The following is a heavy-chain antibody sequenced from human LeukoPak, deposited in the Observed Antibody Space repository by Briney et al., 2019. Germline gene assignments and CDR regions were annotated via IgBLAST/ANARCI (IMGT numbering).Heavy chain of an antibody. V-gene: IGHV1-18*01. CDR1: GYTFTSYG. Sequence: GESLKISCKASGYTFTSYGISWVRQAPGQGLEWMGWISAYNGNTNYAQKLQGRVTMTTDTSTSTAYMELRSLRSDDTAVYYCAREGPDSYGFSASYYYYGMDVWGQGTTVTVSS. J-gene: IGHJ6*02. D-gene: IGHD5-18*01. CDR2: ISAYNGNT. CDR3: AREGPDSYGFSASYYYYGMDV.